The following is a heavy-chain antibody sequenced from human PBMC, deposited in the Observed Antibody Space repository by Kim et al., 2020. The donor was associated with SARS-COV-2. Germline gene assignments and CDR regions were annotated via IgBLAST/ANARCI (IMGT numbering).Heavy chain of an antibody. CDR1: GYNFRNYY. CDR3: VKDPGERNWYSVDI. CDR2: INPANGGT. J-gene: IGHJ3*02. V-gene: IGHV1-2*02. Sequence: ASVKVSCKASGYNFRNYYMHWVRQAPGQGLEWMGWINPANGGTWYSQKFQGSITMTRDTSVSTAYLEVTSLRSDDTAVYYCVKDPGERNWYSVDIWGPGTMVIVSS. D-gene: IGHD2-21*01.